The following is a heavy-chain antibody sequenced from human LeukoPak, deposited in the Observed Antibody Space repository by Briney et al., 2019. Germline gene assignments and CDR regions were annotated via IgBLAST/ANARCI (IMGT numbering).Heavy chain of an antibody. J-gene: IGHJ4*02. D-gene: IGHD6-6*01. CDR2: IYYSGST. CDR1: GGSISSYY. V-gene: IGHV4-59*12. CDR3: AREYSSSSGKALDY. Sequence: SETLSLTCTVSGGSISSYYWSWIRQPPGKGLEWIGYIYYSGSTNYNPSLKSRVTMSVDTSKNQFSLKLNSLTAADTAFYYCAREYSSSSGKALDYWGQGTLVTVSS.